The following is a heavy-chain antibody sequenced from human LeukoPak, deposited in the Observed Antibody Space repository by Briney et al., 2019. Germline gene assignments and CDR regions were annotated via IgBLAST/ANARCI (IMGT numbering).Heavy chain of an antibody. CDR1: GGSVSSGSYY. D-gene: IGHD3-22*01. Sequence: SETLSLTCTVSGGSVSSGSYYWSWIRQPPEKGLEWIGYIYYSGSTNYNPSLKSRVTISVDTSKTQFSLKLSSVTAADTAVYYCARLGYYYDSSGYLRREGFDYRGQGTLVTVSS. CDR2: IYYSGST. CDR3: ARLGYYYDSSGYLRREGFDY. J-gene: IGHJ4*02. V-gene: IGHV4-61*01.